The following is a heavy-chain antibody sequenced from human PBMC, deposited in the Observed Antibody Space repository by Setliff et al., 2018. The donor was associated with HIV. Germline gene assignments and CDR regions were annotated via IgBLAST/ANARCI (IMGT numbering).Heavy chain of an antibody. CDR1: GYTFTNYA. D-gene: IGHD3-10*01. Sequence: ASVKVSCKASGYTFTNYAIHWVRQAPGQGLEWMGWINAGNGNTESSKKFQGRVTITRETSATTAYMELSSLTPEDTAIYFCARALPYGSGTYSAAGFWGQGTLVTVSS. V-gene: IGHV1-3*01. J-gene: IGHJ4*02. CDR3: ARALPYGSGTYSAAGF. CDR2: INAGNGNT.